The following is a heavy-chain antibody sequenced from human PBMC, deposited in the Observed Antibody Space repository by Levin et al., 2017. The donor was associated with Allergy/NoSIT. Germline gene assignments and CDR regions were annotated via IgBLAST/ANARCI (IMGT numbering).Heavy chain of an antibody. CDR2: IYYTGSS. V-gene: IGHV4-39*02. D-gene: IGHD3-9*01. Sequence: SETLSLTCTVSGGSIISTNYYWGWIRQPPGKGLEWIGSIYYTGSSHYNPSLQSRVTISVDTSKDHFSLKLSSVTAADTAVYYCATVEGLFCSGVSCSYSFHYWGQGALVTVSS. J-gene: IGHJ4*02. CDR1: GGSIISTNYY. CDR3: ATVEGLFCSGVSCSYSFHY.